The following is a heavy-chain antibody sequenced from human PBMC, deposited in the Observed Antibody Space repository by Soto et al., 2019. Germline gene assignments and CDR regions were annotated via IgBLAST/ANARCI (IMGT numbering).Heavy chain of an antibody. CDR3: ARGDFDYYYYMDV. CDR1: GFTFSSYS. J-gene: IGHJ6*03. Sequence: GGSLRLSCAASGFTFSSYSMNWVRQAPGKGLEWVSSISSSSSYIYYADSVKGRFTISRDNAKNSLYLQMNSLRAEDTAVYYCARGDFDYYYYMDVWGKGTTVTVSS. V-gene: IGHV3-21*01. CDR2: ISSSSSYI.